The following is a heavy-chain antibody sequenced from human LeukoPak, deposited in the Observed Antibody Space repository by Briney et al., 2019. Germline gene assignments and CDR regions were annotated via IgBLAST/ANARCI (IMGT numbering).Heavy chain of an antibody. Sequence: GGSLRLSCAASGFTFSSYEMNWVRQAPGKGLEWVPYISSSGSTIYYADSVKGRFTISRDNAKNSLYLQMNSLRAEDTAVYYCAKYGYSYGGNYYGMDVWGQGTTVTVSS. J-gene: IGHJ6*02. V-gene: IGHV3-48*03. CDR2: ISSSGSTI. CDR1: GFTFSSYE. CDR3: AKYGYSYGGNYYGMDV. D-gene: IGHD5-18*01.